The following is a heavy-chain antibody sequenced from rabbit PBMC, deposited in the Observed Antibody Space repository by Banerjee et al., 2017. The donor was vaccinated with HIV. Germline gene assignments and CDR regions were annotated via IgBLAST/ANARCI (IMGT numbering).Heavy chain of an antibody. D-gene: IGHD6-1*01. CDR1: GFSFSSYYY. CDR3: ARAYSSSGYGYTLNL. Sequence: QEQLVESGGGLVQPEGSLTLTCTASGFSFSSYYYMCWVRQAPGKGLEWIGCIYIDSSTWYASWAKGRFTISKTSSTTVTLQMTSLTAADTATHFCARAYSSSGYGYTLNLWGPGTLVTVS. J-gene: IGHJ4*01. V-gene: IGHV1S45*01. CDR2: IYIDSST.